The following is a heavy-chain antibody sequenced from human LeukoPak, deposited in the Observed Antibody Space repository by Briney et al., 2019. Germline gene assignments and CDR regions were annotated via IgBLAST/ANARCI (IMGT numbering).Heavy chain of an antibody. D-gene: IGHD3-22*01. CDR2: ISYDGSNK. V-gene: IGHV3-30*18. CDR1: GFTFSSYG. CDR3: AKDRDYYDSSGFHDAFGI. J-gene: IGHJ3*02. Sequence: GGSLRLSCAASGFTFSSYGMHWVRQAPGKGLEWVAVISYDGSNKYYADSVKGRFTISRDNSKNTLYLQMNSLRAEDTAVYYCAKDRDYYDSSGFHDAFGIWGQGTMVTVSS.